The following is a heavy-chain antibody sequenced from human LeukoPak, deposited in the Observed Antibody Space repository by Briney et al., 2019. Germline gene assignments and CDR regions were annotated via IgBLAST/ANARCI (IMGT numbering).Heavy chain of an antibody. CDR2: TSRAGIS. CDR1: GESLRSTTF. V-gene: IGHV4-39*01. J-gene: IGHJ5*02. CDR3: ARRGGHSWDVGNWFDP. Sequence: PSETLSLTCSVSGESLRSTTFWGWIRQSPGMGLEWIASTSRAGISYYNPSLSSRVTVSADSSKNQFSLRLSSVTAADTAVYYCARRGGHSWDVGNWFDPWGQGTPVTVSS. D-gene: IGHD6-13*01.